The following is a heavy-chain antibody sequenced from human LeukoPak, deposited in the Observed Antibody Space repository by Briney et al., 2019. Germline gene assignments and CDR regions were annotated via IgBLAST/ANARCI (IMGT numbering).Heavy chain of an antibody. V-gene: IGHV3-66*02. Sequence: GGSLRLSCAASGFTVSSNYMSWVRQAPGKGLEWVTVIYSGGSTYYADSVKGRFAISRDNSKNTLYLQMNSLRAEDTAVYYCARDYYDSSGAGSLWGQGTLVTVSS. CDR2: IYSGGST. J-gene: IGHJ4*02. CDR3: ARDYYDSSGAGSL. D-gene: IGHD3-22*01. CDR1: GFTVSSNY.